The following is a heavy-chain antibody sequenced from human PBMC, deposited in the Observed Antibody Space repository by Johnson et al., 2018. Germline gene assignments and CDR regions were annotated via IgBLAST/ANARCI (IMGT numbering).Heavy chain of an antibody. V-gene: IGHV3-23*04. CDR1: GFAFGTYG. CDR2: IRSSGTSA. Sequence: VQLVQSGGGFVQSGGSLRLSCVGSGFAFGTYGMSWVRQTPERGLEWVSSIRSSGTSAYYGDSVRGRFTISIDNSKNTVRLQMNSQSVADTAVYYCAKRVVVTAPYYDYGMDVWGQGTTVTVSS. J-gene: IGHJ6*02. D-gene: IGHD2-21*02. CDR3: AKRVVVTAPYYDYGMDV.